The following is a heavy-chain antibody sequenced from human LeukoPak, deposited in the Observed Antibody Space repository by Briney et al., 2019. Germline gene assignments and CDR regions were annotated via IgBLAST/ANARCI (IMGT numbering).Heavy chain of an antibody. V-gene: IGHV3-20*04. J-gene: IGHJ4*02. Sequence: PGRSLRLSCAASGFTFDDYGMSWVRQAPGKGLEWVSGINWNGGSTGYADSVKGRFTISRDNAKNSLYLQMNSLRAEDTALYYCARGYCRSTSCYFDYWGQGTLVTVSS. D-gene: IGHD2-2*01. CDR3: ARGYCRSTSCYFDY. CDR2: INWNGGST. CDR1: GFTFDDYG.